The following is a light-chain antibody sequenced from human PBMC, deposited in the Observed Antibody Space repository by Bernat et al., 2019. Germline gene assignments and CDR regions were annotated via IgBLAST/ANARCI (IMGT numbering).Light chain of an antibody. CDR1: QSISIY. V-gene: IGKV1-39*01. J-gene: IGKJ2*01. CDR2: GAS. CDR3: QQSYSTPYT. Sequence: DFRMTQSPSSLSASVGDRVTITCRASQSISIYVNWYQQKPGRAPKLLIYGASSLQSGVPSRFSGSGSGTDFTLTISSLQPEDFATYSCQQSYSTPYTFGQGTKLEIK.